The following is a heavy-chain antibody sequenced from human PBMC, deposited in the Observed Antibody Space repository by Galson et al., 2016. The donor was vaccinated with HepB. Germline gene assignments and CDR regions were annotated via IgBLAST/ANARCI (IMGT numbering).Heavy chain of an antibody. V-gene: IGHV3-7*04. CDR1: GFTFSSNW. CDR3: ARDSGYCTNVNCKGDAFDF. Sequence: SLRLSCAASGFTFSSNWMSWVRQAPGKGLEWVANIKEDGSKRYYVDSVKGRFTISRDNAKNSMYLQMNSLRAEDTAVYYCARDSGYCTNVNCKGDAFDFWGQGTMVTVSS. J-gene: IGHJ3*01. D-gene: IGHD2-8*01. CDR2: IKEDGSKR.